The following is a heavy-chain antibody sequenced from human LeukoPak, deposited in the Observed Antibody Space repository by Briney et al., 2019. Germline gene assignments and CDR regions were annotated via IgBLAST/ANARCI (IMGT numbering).Heavy chain of an antibody. J-gene: IGHJ4*02. CDR3: AKQLGYCSDGSCYFPY. V-gene: IGHV3-30-3*02. D-gene: IGHD2-15*01. CDR2: ISYDGSNK. Sequence: LPGGSLRLSCAASGFAFSSYAMHWVRQAPGKGLEGVAVISYDGSNKYYADSVQGRFTISRDNSKSTLCLQMNSLRAEDTAVYYCAKQLGYCSDGSCYFPYWGQGTLVTVSS. CDR1: GFAFSSYA.